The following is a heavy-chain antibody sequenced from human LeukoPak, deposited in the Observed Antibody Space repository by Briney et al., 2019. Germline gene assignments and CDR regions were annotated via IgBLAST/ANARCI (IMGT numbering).Heavy chain of an antibody. CDR3: ARESEYSSSSAEYFQH. CDR1: GGSISSYY. D-gene: IGHD6-6*01. J-gene: IGHJ1*01. Sequence: KPPETLSLTCTVSGGSISSYYWSWIRQPPGKGLEWIGYIYYSGSTNYNPSLKSRVTISVDTSKNQFSLKLSSVTAADTAVYYCARESEYSSSSAEYFQHWGQGTLVTVSS. V-gene: IGHV4-59*01. CDR2: IYYSGST.